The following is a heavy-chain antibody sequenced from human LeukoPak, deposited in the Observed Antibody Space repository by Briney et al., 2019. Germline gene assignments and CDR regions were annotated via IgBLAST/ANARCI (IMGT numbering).Heavy chain of an antibody. J-gene: IGHJ4*02. V-gene: IGHV3-48*03. CDR2: ISSSGSTI. Sequence: GGSLRLSCVASGFTFSSYEMNWVRQAPGKGLEWVSYISSSGSTIYYADSVKGRFTISRDNAKNSLYLQMNSLRAEDTAVYYCARDSDGVVVTATNYFDYWGQGTLVTVSS. D-gene: IGHD2-21*02. CDR1: GFTFSSYE. CDR3: ARDSDGVVVTATNYFDY.